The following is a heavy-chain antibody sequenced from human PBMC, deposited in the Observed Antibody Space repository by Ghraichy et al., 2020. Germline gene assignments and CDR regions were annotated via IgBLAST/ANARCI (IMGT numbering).Heavy chain of an antibody. D-gene: IGHD3-3*01. Sequence: GGSLRLSCAASGFTFSSYSMNWVRQAPGKGLEWVSSISSSSSYIYYADSVKGRFTISRDNAKNSLYLQMNSLKAEETAGYYCARDNGPSNWTYYDFWSGPWADGRPNDYWGQGTLVTVSS. V-gene: IGHV3-21*01. J-gene: IGHJ4*02. CDR3: ARDNGPSNWTYYDFWSGPWADGRPNDY. CDR2: ISSSSSYI. CDR1: GFTFSSYS.